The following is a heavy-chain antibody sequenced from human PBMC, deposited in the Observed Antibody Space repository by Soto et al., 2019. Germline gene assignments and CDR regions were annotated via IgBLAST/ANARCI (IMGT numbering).Heavy chain of an antibody. V-gene: IGHV4-39*01. D-gene: IGHD2-15*01. CDR2: IYYSGRT. Sequence: QMQLQETGPGLVKPSETLSLTCTVSGGSISSSSYYVGWIRPPPGQGLEWIGSIYYSGRTYYNPSLKSRVTISVDTSKNQFSLKLSSVTAADTAVYYCARHTPAISISDHWGQGTLVTVSS. CDR1: GGSISSSSYY. J-gene: IGHJ4*02. CDR3: ARHTPAISISDH.